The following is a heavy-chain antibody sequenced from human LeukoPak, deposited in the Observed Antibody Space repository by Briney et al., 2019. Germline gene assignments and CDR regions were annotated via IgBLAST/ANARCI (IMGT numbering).Heavy chain of an antibody. J-gene: IGHJ4*02. Sequence: GGSLRLSCAASGFTFNRHAMHWVRQAPGKGLEYVSAISSNGDSTYYANSVKGRFTISRDKSKNTVYLKMDSLRAEDMAVYYCARSECLWADYGSGSDYIRWGQGNLVTVSS. CDR1: GFTFNRHA. D-gene: IGHD3-10*01. V-gene: IGHV3-64*01. CDR3: ARSECLWADYGSGSDYIR. CDR2: ISSNGDST.